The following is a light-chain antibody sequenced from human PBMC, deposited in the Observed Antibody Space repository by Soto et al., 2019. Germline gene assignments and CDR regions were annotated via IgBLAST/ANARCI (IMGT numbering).Light chain of an antibody. Sequence: EIVMTQSPATLSVSPGERATLSCRASQSVSSNLAWYQQKPGQAPRLLIYGASTRATAIPARFSGSGSGTEFTLSISSLQSEDFAVYYCQQYGSSPLTFGGGTKVDIK. CDR2: GAS. J-gene: IGKJ4*01. V-gene: IGKV3-15*01. CDR1: QSVSSN. CDR3: QQYGSSPLT.